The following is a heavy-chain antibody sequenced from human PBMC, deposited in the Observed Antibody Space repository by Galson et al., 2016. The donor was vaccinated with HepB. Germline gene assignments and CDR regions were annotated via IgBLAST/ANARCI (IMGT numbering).Heavy chain of an antibody. Sequence: SLRLSCAASGFTVSNNYMTWVRQAPGKGLEWVSLIYSDGSTRYAGSVKGRFTISRDNSKNTLFLQMNSLRATDTALYYCARFSLDHDAPDWSQGILVTVSS. CDR3: ARFSLDHDAPD. V-gene: IGHV3-66*01. J-gene: IGHJ4*02. CDR1: GFTVSNNY. CDR2: IYSDGST.